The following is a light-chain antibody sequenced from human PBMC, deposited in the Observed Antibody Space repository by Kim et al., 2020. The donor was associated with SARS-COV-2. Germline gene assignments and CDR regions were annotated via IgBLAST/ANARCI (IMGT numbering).Light chain of an antibody. J-gene: IGKJ1*01. CDR1: QSISSW. Sequence: SAYVGDRVPITCRASQSISSWLAWYQQKPGKAPKLLIYVASSLESGVPSRFSGSGSGTEFTLTISSLQPDDFATYYCQQYNSYWTFGQGTKVDIK. V-gene: IGKV1-5*01. CDR2: VAS. CDR3: QQYNSYWT.